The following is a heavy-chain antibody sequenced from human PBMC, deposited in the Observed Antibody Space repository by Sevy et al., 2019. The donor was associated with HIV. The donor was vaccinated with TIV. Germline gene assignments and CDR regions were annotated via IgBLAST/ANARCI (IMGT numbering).Heavy chain of an antibody. V-gene: IGHV3-11*01. CDR3: ARDHVVVEPLANYGMDV. CDR1: GFIFSDFY. Sequence: GGSLRLSCAAAGFIFSDFYMSWVRQAPGKGLEWISYISSRGTTIYYADSVKGRFTICRDNAKNSVYLQMNSLTADDTAVYYCARDHVVVEPLANYGMDVWGQGTTVTVSS. D-gene: IGHD2-2*01. CDR2: ISSRGTTI. J-gene: IGHJ6*02.